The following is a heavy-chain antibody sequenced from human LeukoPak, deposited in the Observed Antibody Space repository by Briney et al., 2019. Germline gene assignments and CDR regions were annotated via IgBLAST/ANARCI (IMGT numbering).Heavy chain of an antibody. J-gene: IGHJ6*02. CDR1: GGSISRGGYS. V-gene: IGHV4-30-2*01. CDR3: ARVSYYYYGMDV. CDR2: IYHSGST. Sequence: SETLSLTCAVSGGSISRGGYSWSWIRQPPGKGLEWIGYIYHSGSTYYNPSLKSRVTISVDRSKNQFSLKLSSVTAADTAVYYCARVSYYYYGMDVWGQGTTVTVSS.